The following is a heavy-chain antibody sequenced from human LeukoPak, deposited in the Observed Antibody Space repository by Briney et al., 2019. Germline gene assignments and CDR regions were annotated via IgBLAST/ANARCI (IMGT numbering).Heavy chain of an antibody. D-gene: IGHD6-6*01. CDR2: ISSSSSYI. Sequence: GGSLRLSCAASGFTFSNYSMDWVRQAPGKGLEWVSSISSSSSYIYYADSLKGRFTISRDNTKNSLYLQMNSLRAEDTAVYYCAKGSIAARPQEDAFDIWGQGTMVTVSS. CDR1: GFTFSNYS. CDR3: AKGSIAARPQEDAFDI. J-gene: IGHJ3*02. V-gene: IGHV3-21*04.